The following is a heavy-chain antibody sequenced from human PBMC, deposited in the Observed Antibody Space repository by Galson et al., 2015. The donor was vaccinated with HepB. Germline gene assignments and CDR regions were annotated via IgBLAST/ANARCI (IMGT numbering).Heavy chain of an antibody. D-gene: IGHD1-26*01. CDR3: ARDPSPITASYYVPYAFDI. CDR1: GYTLTSYG. CDR2: INTYSGNT. Sequence: SVKVSCKASGYTLTSYGISWVRQAPGQGLEWMGWINTYSGNTNYAQKLQGRVTMTTETYTSTAYMELTSLRSDDTAVYYCARDPSPITASYYVPYAFDIWGQGTMVTVSS. V-gene: IGHV1-18*01. J-gene: IGHJ3*02.